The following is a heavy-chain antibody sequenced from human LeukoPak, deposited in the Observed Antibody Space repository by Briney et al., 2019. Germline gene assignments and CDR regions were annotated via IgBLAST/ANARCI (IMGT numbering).Heavy chain of an antibody. Sequence: GGSLRLSCAASGFSFSGYAMSWVRQAPGKGLEWVSSISDTGDATYYTDSVKGRFTISRDNSKNTLYLQMNTLRAEDTAVYYCAKEGLVTTFGDPWGQGTLVTVSS. D-gene: IGHD3-16*01. V-gene: IGHV3-23*01. CDR2: ISDTGDAT. CDR1: GFSFSGYA. J-gene: IGHJ5*02. CDR3: AKEGLVTTFGDP.